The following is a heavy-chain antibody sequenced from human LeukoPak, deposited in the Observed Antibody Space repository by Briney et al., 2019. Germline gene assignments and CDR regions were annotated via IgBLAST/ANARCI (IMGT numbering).Heavy chain of an antibody. CDR2: ISSSGSTI. Sequence: KAGGALRLSCAASRFTFSDYYMSWIRQAPGKGLEWVSYISSSGSTIYYADSVKGRFPISRDNAKNSLYLQMNSLRAEDTDVYYCARDELIPNYWGQGTLVTVSS. J-gene: IGHJ4*02. D-gene: IGHD1-1*01. CDR1: RFTFSDYY. V-gene: IGHV3-11*01. CDR3: ARDELIPNY.